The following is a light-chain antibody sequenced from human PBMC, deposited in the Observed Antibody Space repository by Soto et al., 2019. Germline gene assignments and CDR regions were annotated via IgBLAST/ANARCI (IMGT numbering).Light chain of an antibody. CDR3: SSYTSSSTLVL. Sequence: QSALTQPASVSGSPGQSMTISCTGSSNDIGNYNYVSWYQQHPGKAPKLMIYDVSNRPSGVSYRFSGSKSGNTASLTISDLQAEDEADYYCSSYTSSSTLVLFGGGTKLTVL. V-gene: IGLV2-14*01. CDR2: DVS. CDR1: SNDIGNYNY. J-gene: IGLJ2*01.